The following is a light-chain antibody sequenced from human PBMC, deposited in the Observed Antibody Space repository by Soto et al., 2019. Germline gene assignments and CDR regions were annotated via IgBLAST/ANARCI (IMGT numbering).Light chain of an antibody. V-gene: IGLV2-8*01. CDR2: EVS. CDR1: SSDVGAYNY. J-gene: IGLJ1*01. Sequence: QSALTQPPSASGSPGQSVTISCTGTSSDVGAYNYVSWYQQRPGKAPKLIIYEVSNRPSGVPDRFSASKSGNTASLTVSGLQAEDEADYYCSSWAGSIPDVFGTGTKLTVL. CDR3: SSWAGSIPDV.